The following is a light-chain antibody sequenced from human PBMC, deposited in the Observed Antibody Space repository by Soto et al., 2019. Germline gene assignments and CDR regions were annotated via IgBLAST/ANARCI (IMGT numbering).Light chain of an antibody. J-gene: IGKJ1*01. Sequence: DIQMTQSPSSLSASVGDRVTITCRASQSVTHYLSWYQQKPGKAPKLLIFGASSLQSGVPSRFSGSGSGTDFTLTISSLQPEDFATYYCQQSYNTPWTSGQGTKVETK. V-gene: IGKV1-39*01. CDR1: QSVTHY. CDR2: GAS. CDR3: QQSYNTPWT.